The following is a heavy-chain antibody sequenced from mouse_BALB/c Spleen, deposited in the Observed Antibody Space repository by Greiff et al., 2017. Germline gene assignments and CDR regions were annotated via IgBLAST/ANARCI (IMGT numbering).Heavy chain of an antibody. CDR1: GFNIKDTY. CDR2: IDPANGNT. V-gene: IGHV14-3*02. CDR3: ARTRGSSPFDY. D-gene: IGHD1-1*01. Sequence: GQLKQSGAELVKPGASVKLSCTASGFNIKDTYMHWVKQRPEQGLEWIGRIDPANGNTKYDPKFQGKATITADTSSNTAYLQLSSLTSEDTAVYYCARTRGSSPFDYWGQGTTLTVSS. J-gene: IGHJ2*01.